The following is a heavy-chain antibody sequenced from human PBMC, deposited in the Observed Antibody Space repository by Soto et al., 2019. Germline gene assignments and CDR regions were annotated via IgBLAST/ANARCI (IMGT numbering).Heavy chain of an antibody. Sequence: GGSLRLSCAASGFTFSNAWMNWARQAPGKGLEWVGRIKSKTDGGTTDYAAPVKGRFTISRDDSKNTLYLQMNSLKTEDTAVYYCTTAGYSYGYSPTYYYYGMDVWGQGTTVTVSS. J-gene: IGHJ6*02. CDR2: IKSKTDGGTT. CDR3: TTAGYSYGYSPTYYYYGMDV. D-gene: IGHD5-18*01. CDR1: GFTFSNAW. V-gene: IGHV3-15*07.